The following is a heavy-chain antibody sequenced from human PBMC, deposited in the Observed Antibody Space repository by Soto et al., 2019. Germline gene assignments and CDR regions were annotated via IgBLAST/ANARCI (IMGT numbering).Heavy chain of an antibody. Sequence: HWWSMSLAFASFGVTLSIYGMPWARQAPGTGLEWVANIKSDGSEKSYVDSVKGRFTISRDNAGNSLYLQMNSLRAEDTAVYYCAAWPRSSWFDYWGQGTLVTVSS. J-gene: IGHJ4*02. D-gene: IGHD2-2*01. CDR3: AAWPRSSWFDY. V-gene: IGHV3-7*05. CDR2: IKSDGSEK. CDR1: GVTLSIYG.